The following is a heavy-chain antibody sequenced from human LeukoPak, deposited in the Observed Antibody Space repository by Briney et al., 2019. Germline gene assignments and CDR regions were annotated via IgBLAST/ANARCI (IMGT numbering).Heavy chain of an antibody. CDR2: ISSSSSYI. CDR3: ARDQEGKYYYGSGSPPGVDY. V-gene: IGHV3-21*01. CDR1: GFTFSSYS. Sequence: GGSLRLSCAASGFTFSSYSMNWVRQAPGKGLEWVSSISSSSSYIYYADSVKGRFIISRDNAKNSLYLQMNSLRAEDTAVYYCARDQEGKYYYGSGSPPGVDYWGQGTLVTVSS. J-gene: IGHJ4*02. D-gene: IGHD3-10*01.